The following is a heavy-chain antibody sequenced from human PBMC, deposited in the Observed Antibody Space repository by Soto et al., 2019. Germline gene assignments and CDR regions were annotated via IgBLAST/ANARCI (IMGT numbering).Heavy chain of an antibody. CDR3: ARRVCSIFTCYPGYTNWLDP. CDR1: GGSISTYY. J-gene: IGHJ5*02. CDR2: IYYTGST. V-gene: IGHV4-59*08. Sequence: SVTLSLTCTVSGGSISTYYWNWIRQPPGKGLEWIGYIYYTGSTHYNPSLESRVTISLDTSKNQFSLKLSSVTAADTAVYYCARRVCSIFTCYPGYTNWLDPRGQGTLVTVSS. D-gene: IGHD2-2*01.